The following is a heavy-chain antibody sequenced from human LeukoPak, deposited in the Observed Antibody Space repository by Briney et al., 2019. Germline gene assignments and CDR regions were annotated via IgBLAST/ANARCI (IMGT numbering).Heavy chain of an antibody. CDR1: GFPFSSYA. J-gene: IGHJ4*02. Sequence: GGSLRLSCAASGFPFSSYAMSWVRQAPGKGLEWVSAISGRGGSTYYADSVKGRFTIPRDNSKNTLYLQMNSLRAEDTAVYYCAKLWTGTTMNPFDYWGQGTLVTVSS. D-gene: IGHD1-1*01. CDR3: AKLWTGTTMNPFDY. CDR2: ISGRGGST. V-gene: IGHV3-23*01.